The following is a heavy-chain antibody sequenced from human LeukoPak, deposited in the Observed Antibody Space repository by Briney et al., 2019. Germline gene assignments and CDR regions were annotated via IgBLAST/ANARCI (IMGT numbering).Heavy chain of an antibody. CDR2: IYYSGST. J-gene: IGHJ5*02. CDR1: GGSISSYY. CDR3: ARDLGVVVPAAIFDP. Sequence: PSETLSLTCTVSGGSISSYYWSWIRQPPGKGLEWMGYIYYSGSTNYNPSLKRRVTISVDTSKNQFSLKLSSVTAADTAVYYCARDLGVVVPAAIFDPWGKGTLVTVSS. D-gene: IGHD2-2*01. V-gene: IGHV4-59*01.